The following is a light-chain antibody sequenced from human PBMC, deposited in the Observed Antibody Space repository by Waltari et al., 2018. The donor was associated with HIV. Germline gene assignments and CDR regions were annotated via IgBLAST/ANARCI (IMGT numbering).Light chain of an antibody. J-gene: IGLJ2*01. V-gene: IGLV2-14*03. CDR3: SSYTTSSTMI. Sequence: QSALTQPASVSGSPGQSITISCTGTTSDVGGYNYVSWYQQHPGKAPKLMIYCVSNLPSGVSPRFSGSKSDNTASLTISALQADDEADYFCSSYTTSSTMILGGGTKLTVL. CDR1: TSDVGGYNY. CDR2: CVS.